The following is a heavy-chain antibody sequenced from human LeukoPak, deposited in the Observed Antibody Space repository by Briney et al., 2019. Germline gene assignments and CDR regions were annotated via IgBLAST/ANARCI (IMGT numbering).Heavy chain of an antibody. D-gene: IGHD3-10*01. CDR3: ARGFRFGELWNDY. CDR2: LSFDGTMK. CDR1: GFTFNNYA. Sequence: GGSLRLSCAASGFTFNNYAMHWVRQAPGKGLEWVAGLSFDGTMKYYADSVKGRFTISRDNSRNTLYVQMNSLRTEDTAVYYCARGFRFGELWNDYWGQGTLVTVSS. J-gene: IGHJ4*02. V-gene: IGHV3-30-3*01.